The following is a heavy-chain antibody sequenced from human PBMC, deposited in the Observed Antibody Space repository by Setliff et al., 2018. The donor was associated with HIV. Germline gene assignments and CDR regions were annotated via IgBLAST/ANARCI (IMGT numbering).Heavy chain of an antibody. J-gene: IGHJ3*02. CDR2: IFYSGTT. CDR1: GDSISTNSYF. D-gene: IGHD5-12*01. CDR3: ARALRDGSTDAFDI. V-gene: IGHV4-39*07. Sequence: SETLSLTCSVSGDSISTNSYFWGWVRQPPGKGLEWIGSIFYSGTTYYNPSLKSRATMSVDTSKNQFSLRLNSVTAADTALYYCARALRDGSTDAFDIWGQGTMVTVSS.